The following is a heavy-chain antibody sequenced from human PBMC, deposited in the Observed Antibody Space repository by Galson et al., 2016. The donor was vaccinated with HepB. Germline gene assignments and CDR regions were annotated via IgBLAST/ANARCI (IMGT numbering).Heavy chain of an antibody. D-gene: IGHD6-13*01. J-gene: IGHJ4*02. CDR1: GGTFNKYA. V-gene: IGHV1-69*13. Sequence: SVNVSCKASGGTFNKYAISWVRQAPGQGLEWMGGITNFGTANYAQRFQGRVTITADEYTSTVYMELISLRSEDTAVYYCARVRYSTTWYFDYWGQGTLVTVSS. CDR3: ARVRYSTTWYFDY. CDR2: ITNFGTA.